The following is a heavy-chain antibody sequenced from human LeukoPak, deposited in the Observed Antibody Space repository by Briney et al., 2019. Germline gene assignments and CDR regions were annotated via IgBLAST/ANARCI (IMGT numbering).Heavy chain of an antibody. J-gene: IGHJ4*02. CDR1: GFTFSSYA. CDR2: ISYDGSNK. Sequence: GGSLRLSCAASGFTFSSYAMHWVRQAPGKGLEWVAVISYDGSNKYYADSVKGRFTISRDNSKNTLYLQMNSLRAEDTAVYYCARSIAARGDYWGQGTLVTVSS. D-gene: IGHD6-6*01. CDR3: ARSIAARGDY. V-gene: IGHV3-30-3*01.